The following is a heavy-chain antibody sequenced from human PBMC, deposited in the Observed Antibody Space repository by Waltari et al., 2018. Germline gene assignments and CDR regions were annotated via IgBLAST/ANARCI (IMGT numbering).Heavy chain of an antibody. V-gene: IGHV3-23*04. D-gene: IGHD3-16*02. CDR2: LSASGGTI. Sequence: EVQLVESGGGLVQPGGSPRLSCAASGFPFNSYAISWVRQAPGKGLEWVSALSASGGTIYYADSVKGRFTISRDNAKNTVYLQMDSLRADDTAVYYCARVWGSYRSFDYWGQGTLVTVSS. CDR1: GFPFNSYA. CDR3: ARVWGSYRSFDY. J-gene: IGHJ4*02.